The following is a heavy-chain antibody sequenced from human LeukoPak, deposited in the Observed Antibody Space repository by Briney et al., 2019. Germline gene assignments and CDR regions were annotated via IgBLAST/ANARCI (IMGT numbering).Heavy chain of an antibody. D-gene: IGHD5-24*01. CDR2: IYTSGST. J-gene: IGHJ4*02. CDR1: GGSISSGSYY. V-gene: IGHV4-61*02. Sequence: TLSLTCTVSGGSISSGSYYWSWIRQPAGKGLEWIGRIYTSGSTNYNPSLKSRVTISVDTSKNQFSLKLSSVTAADTAVYYCARRRGGYNYGYFDYWGQGTLVTVSS. CDR3: ARRRGGYNYGYFDY.